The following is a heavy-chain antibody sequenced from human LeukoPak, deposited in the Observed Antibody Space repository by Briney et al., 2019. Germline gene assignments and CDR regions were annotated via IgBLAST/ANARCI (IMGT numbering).Heavy chain of an antibody. CDR3: ARVSGSGSYPYYFDY. CDR2: IFYTGRS. V-gene: IGHV4-39*07. D-gene: IGHD3-10*01. J-gene: IGHJ4*02. Sequence: SETLSLTCTVSGGSISSVSYYWGWIRQPPGKGLECIGSIFYTGRSYYNPSLKRRVTISVDTSKNQFSLKLSSVTAADTAVYYCARVSGSGSYPYYFDYWGQGTLVTVSS. CDR1: GGSISSVSYY.